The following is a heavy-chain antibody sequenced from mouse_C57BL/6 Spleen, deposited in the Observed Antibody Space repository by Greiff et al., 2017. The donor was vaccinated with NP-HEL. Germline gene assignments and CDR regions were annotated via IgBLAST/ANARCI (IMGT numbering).Heavy chain of an antibody. CDR1: GYTFTTYP. J-gene: IGHJ4*01. D-gene: IGHD2-14*01. CDR3: ARSFPFEVSSYAMDY. Sequence: VKLVESGAELVKPGASVKMSCKASGYTFTTYPIEWMKQNHGKSLEWIGNFHPYNDDTKYNEKLKGKATLTVEKSSSTVYLELSRLTSDDSAVYYCARSFPFEVSSYAMDYWGQGTSVTVSS. V-gene: IGHV1-47*01. CDR2: FHPYNDDT.